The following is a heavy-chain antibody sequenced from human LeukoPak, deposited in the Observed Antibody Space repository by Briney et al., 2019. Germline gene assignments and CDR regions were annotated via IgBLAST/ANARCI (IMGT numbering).Heavy chain of an antibody. V-gene: IGHV3-33*01. J-gene: IGHJ4*02. CDR2: IWLDGSNK. Sequence: GGSLRLSCDASGFXSSNYGMHWGRQAPGKGLGRVAVIWLDGSNKYYADSVKGRFTISRDNSKNTLYLQMTSLRAEDTAVYYCARDSIAAYYFDNWGQGTLVTVSS. CDR3: ARDSIAAYYFDN. D-gene: IGHD6-6*01. CDR1: GFXSSNYG.